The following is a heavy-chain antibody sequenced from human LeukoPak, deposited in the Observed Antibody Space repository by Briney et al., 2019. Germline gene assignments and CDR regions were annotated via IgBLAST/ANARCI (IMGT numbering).Heavy chain of an antibody. CDR2: ISSSGSHI. Sequence: PGGSLRLSCSASGFTFSSYSMNWVRQAPGKGLEWVSSISSSGSHIYYTDSVRGRFTISRDNARNSLYLQMNSLRAEDTAVYYCARGLSYDGSAYWPDHFWGQGTLVTVSS. CDR1: GFTFSSYS. V-gene: IGHV3-21*01. D-gene: IGHD3-22*01. J-gene: IGHJ4*02. CDR3: ARGLSYDGSAYWPDHF.